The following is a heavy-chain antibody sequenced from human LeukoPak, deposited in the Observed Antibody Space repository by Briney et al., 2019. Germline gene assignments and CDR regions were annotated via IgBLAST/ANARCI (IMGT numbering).Heavy chain of an antibody. D-gene: IGHD2-8*01. CDR3: ARGYCTNGVCYGSYWFDP. J-gene: IGHJ5*02. V-gene: IGHV1-2*02. CDR2: INPNSGGT. CDR1: GYTFTGYY. Sequence: GASVKVSCQASGYTFTGYYMHGVRQAPGQGLEWMGWINPNSGGTNYAQKLQDRVTMTRVTSISTAYTELSRLRSDDTAVYYCARGYCTNGVCYGSYWFDPWGQGTLVTVSS.